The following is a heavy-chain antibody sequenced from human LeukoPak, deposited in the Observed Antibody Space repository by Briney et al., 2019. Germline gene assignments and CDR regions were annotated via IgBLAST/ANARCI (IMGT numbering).Heavy chain of an antibody. CDR3: ARVTGYIVEDYFDY. V-gene: IGHV4-59*01. CDR1: GGSINSYY. Sequence: SETLSLTCTVSGGSINSYYWSWIRQPPGKGLEWIGYIYYSGSTNYNPSLKSRVTISVDTSKNQFSLRLSSVTAADTAVYYCARVTGYIVEDYFDYWGQGTLVTVSS. J-gene: IGHJ4*02. D-gene: IGHD3-22*01. CDR2: IYYSGST.